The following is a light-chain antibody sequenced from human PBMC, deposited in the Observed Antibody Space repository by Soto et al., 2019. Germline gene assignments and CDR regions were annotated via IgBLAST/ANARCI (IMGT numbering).Light chain of an antibody. CDR3: QHYDNLPLT. Sequence: DIQMTQSPSSLSASLGDRVTITCQASQDISNYLNWYQQKPGKAPKLLIYDASYLDEGVPSRFGGSGSGTDFTFTISSLQPEDIATYYCQHYDNLPLTFGGGTKVEIK. CDR2: DAS. J-gene: IGKJ4*01. CDR1: QDISNY. V-gene: IGKV1-33*01.